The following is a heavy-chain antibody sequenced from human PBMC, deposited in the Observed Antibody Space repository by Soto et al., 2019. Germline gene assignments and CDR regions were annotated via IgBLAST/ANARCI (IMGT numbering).Heavy chain of an antibody. D-gene: IGHD3-10*01. Sequence: ASVKVSCKASGGTFSSYAISWVRQAPGQGLEWMGGIIPIFGTANYAQKFQGRVTITADESTSTAYMELSSLRSEDTAVYYCARDQVHGSGSYYSGLYYYYGMDVWGQGTTVTVSS. V-gene: IGHV1-69*13. CDR1: GGTFSSYA. CDR3: ARDQVHGSGSYYSGLYYYYGMDV. J-gene: IGHJ6*02. CDR2: IIPIFGTA.